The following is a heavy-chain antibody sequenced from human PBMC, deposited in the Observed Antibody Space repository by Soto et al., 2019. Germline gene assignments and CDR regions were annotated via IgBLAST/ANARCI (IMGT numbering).Heavy chain of an antibody. V-gene: IGHV1-3*01. CDR1: GYTSTNYA. CDR3: ARVLGVAKGDY. D-gene: IGHD3-3*01. Sequence: ASVKVSCKASGYTSTNYAMYWVRQAPGQRLEWVGWINAGNGNTKYSQKFQDRVTITRDTSASTAYMELSSLRSGDTAVYYCARVLGVAKGDYWGQGTLVTVSS. J-gene: IGHJ4*02. CDR2: INAGNGNT.